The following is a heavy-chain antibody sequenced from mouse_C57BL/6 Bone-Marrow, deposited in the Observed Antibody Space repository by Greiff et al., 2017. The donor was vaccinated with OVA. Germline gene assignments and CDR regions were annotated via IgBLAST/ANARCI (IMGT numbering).Heavy chain of an antibody. D-gene: IGHD1-1*01. Sequence: VQVVESGEGLVKPGGSLKLSCAASGFTFSSYAMSWVRQTPEKRLEWVAYISSGGDYIYYADTVKGRFTISRDNARNTLYLQMSSLKSEDTAMYYCTRERPYYYGSSYNWYFDVWGTGTTVTVSS. V-gene: IGHV5-9-1*02. CDR1: GFTFSSYA. J-gene: IGHJ1*03. CDR3: TRERPYYYGSSYNWYFDV. CDR2: ISSGGDYI.